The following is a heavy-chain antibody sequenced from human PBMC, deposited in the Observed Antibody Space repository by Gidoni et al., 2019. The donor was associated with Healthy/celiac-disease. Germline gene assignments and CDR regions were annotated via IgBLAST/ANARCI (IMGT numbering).Heavy chain of an antibody. D-gene: IGHD3-3*01. CDR1: GYTFTSYG. Sequence: QVQLVQSGAEVKKPGASVKVSCKVSGYTFTSYGIRWVRQAPGQGLEWMGWISAYKGNTNYAQKLQGRVTMTTDTSTSTAYMELRSLRSDDTAVYYCARDGQVFGVVIATGYYYYYMDVWGKGTTVTVSS. V-gene: IGHV1-18*01. CDR3: ARDGQVFGVVIATGYYYYYMDV. CDR2: ISAYKGNT. J-gene: IGHJ6*03.